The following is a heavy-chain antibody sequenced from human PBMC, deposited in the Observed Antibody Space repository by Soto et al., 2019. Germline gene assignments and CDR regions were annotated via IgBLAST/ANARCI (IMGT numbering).Heavy chain of an antibody. Sequence: SETLSLTCTVSGGSVSRGSYYWSWIRQPPGKGLEWIGYIYYSGSTNYNPSLKSRVTISVDTSKNQFSLKLSSVTAADTAVYYCARESSSSWYGYWGQGTLVTVSS. CDR2: IYYSGST. D-gene: IGHD6-13*01. V-gene: IGHV4-61*01. J-gene: IGHJ4*02. CDR3: ARESSSSWYGY. CDR1: GGSVSRGSYY.